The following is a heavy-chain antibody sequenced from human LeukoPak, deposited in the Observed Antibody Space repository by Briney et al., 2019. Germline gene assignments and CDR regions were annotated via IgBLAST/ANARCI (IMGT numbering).Heavy chain of an antibody. J-gene: IGHJ6*03. CDR3: ARAIVVVPAAMREHYYYMDV. Sequence: SETLSLTCAVYVGSFSGYYWSWIRQPPGKGLEWIGYKYYSGSTNYNPSLKSRVTISVDTSKNQFSLKLSSVTAADTAVYYCARAIVVVPAAMREHYYYMDVWGKGTTVTISS. V-gene: IGHV4-59*01. CDR1: VGSFSGYY. CDR2: KYYSGST. D-gene: IGHD2-2*01.